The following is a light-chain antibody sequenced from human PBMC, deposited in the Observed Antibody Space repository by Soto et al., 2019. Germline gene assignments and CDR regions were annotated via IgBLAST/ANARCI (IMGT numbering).Light chain of an antibody. J-gene: IGKJ5*01. CDR3: QQRSNWPPA. V-gene: IGKV3-11*01. CDR1: QSVSSY. CDR2: DAS. Sequence: EIVLTQSPATLSLSLGERATLSCRASQSVSSYLAWYQQKPGQAPRLLIYDASNRATGIPARFSGSGSGTDFTLTISSLEPEDFAVYYCQQRSNWPPAFGQGTRL.